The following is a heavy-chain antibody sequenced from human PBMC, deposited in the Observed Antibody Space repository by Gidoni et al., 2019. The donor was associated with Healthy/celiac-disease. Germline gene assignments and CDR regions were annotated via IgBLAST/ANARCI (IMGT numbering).Heavy chain of an antibody. CDR3: ARGRVRAVAEDAFDI. CDR2: IIPIFGTA. CDR1: GGTFSSYA. J-gene: IGHJ3*02. D-gene: IGHD6-19*01. V-gene: IGHV1-69*01. Sequence: QVQLVQSGAEVKKPGSSVKVYCKASGGTFSSYALSWVRQAPEQGLEWMGGIIPIFGTANYAQKFQGRVTSTADESTSTAYRELSSLRSEDTAVYYCARGRVRAVAEDAFDIWGQGTMVTVSS.